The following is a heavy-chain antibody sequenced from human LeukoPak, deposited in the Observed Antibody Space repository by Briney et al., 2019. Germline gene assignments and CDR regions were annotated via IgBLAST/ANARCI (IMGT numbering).Heavy chain of an antibody. J-gene: IGHJ4*02. CDR1: GGSISSSSYY. CDR2: IYYSGST. CDR3: AREIVATKPFDY. D-gene: IGHD5-12*01. Sequence: SPSETLSLTCTVSGGSISSSSYYWGWIRQPPGKGLEWIGSIYYSGSTYYNPSLKSRVTISVDTSKNQFSLKLSSVTAADTAVYYCAREIVATKPFDYWGQGTLVTVSS. V-gene: IGHV4-39*07.